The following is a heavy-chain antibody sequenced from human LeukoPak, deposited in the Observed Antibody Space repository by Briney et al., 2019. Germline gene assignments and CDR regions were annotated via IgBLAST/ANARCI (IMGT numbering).Heavy chain of an antibody. CDR2: INSDGRST. Sequence: PGGSLRLSCAASGFTFNSYWMYWVRQAPGKGLVWVSRINSDGRSTSSADSVRGRFTISRDNAKNTLNLQMNSLRADDTAVYYCARALGYYGMDVWGQGTTVTVSS. D-gene: IGHD3-16*01. CDR1: GFTFNSYW. V-gene: IGHV3-74*01. J-gene: IGHJ6*02. CDR3: ARALGYYGMDV.